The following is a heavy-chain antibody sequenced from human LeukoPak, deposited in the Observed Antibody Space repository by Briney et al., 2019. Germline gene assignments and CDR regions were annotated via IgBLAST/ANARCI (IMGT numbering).Heavy chain of an antibody. J-gene: IGHJ4*02. V-gene: IGHV3-30*02. CDR1: GFTFSSYG. D-gene: IGHD3-10*01. CDR3: AKDLIRDSAFDY. CDR2: IRYDGSNK. Sequence: GGSLRLSCAVSGFTFSSYGMHWVRQAPGKGLEWVAFIRYDGSNKYYADSVKGRFTISRDNSKNTLYLQMNSLRAEDTAVYYCAKDLIRDSAFDYWGQGTLVTVSS.